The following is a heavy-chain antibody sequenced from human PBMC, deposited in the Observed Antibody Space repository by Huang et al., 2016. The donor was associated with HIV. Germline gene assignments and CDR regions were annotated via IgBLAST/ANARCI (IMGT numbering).Heavy chain of an antibody. D-gene: IGHD3-10*01. V-gene: IGHV5-51*01. J-gene: IGHJ6*02. CDR1: GYRFRSNW. Sequence: EVQLVQSGAEVKKPGESLKISCKGSGYRFRSNWIGWVRQMPGKGLEWMGIIYPGDCDNRYIPSFQGQVTISANKNINTDYLQWSSLKASDTAMYYCARLIGSPSFYYGLDVWGQGTTVTVSS. CDR2: IYPGDCDN. CDR3: ARLIGSPSFYYGLDV.